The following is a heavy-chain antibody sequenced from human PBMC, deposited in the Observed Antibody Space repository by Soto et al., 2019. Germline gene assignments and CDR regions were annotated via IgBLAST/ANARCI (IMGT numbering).Heavy chain of an antibody. V-gene: IGHV3-23*01. D-gene: IGHD2-2*01. CDR2: ISGSGGST. J-gene: IGHJ4*02. CDR1: GFTFSSYA. CDR3: AKDPADIVVVPAAIVYFDY. Sequence: EVQLLESGGGLVQPGGSLRLSCAASGFTFSSYAMSWVRQAPGKGLEWVSAISGSGGSTYYADSVKGRFTISRDNSKNTLYLKMNSLRAEDTAVYYCAKDPADIVVVPAAIVYFDYWGQGPLVTVSS.